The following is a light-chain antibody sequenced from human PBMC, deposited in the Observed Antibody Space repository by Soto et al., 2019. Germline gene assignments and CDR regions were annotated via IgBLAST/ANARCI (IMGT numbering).Light chain of an antibody. CDR2: GAS. V-gene: IGKV3-20*01. CDR1: QSVSSSY. Sequence: IVLTQSPGTLSLSPGERATLSCRASQSVSSSYLAWYQQKPGQAPRLLIYGASSRATGIPDRFSGSGSGTDLTITISRLEPEDFEVYYCQQYGSSPWTFGQGTKVDI. J-gene: IGKJ1*01. CDR3: QQYGSSPWT.